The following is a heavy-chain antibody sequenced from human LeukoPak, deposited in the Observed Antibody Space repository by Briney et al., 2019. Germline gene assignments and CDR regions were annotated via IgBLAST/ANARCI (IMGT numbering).Heavy chain of an antibody. J-gene: IGHJ4*02. CDR2: ISYDGSNK. D-gene: IGHD5-18*01. Sequence: GRSLRLSCAASGFTFSSYAMHWVRQAPGKGLEWVAVISYDGSNKYYADSVKGRFTISRDNSKNTLYLQMNSLRAEDTAVYYCARVRGYCYGHLFDYWGQGTLVTVSS. CDR1: GFTFSSYA. CDR3: ARVRGYCYGHLFDY. V-gene: IGHV3-30-3*01.